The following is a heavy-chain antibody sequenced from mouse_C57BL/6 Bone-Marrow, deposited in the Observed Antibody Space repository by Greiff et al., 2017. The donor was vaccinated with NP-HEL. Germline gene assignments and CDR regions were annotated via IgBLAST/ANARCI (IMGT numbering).Heavy chain of an antibody. D-gene: IGHD1-1*01. Sequence: EVQLQQSGTVLARPGASVKMSCKTSGYTFTSYWMHWVKQRPGQGLAWIGAIYPGNSDTSYNQKFKGKAKLTAVTSASTAYMELSSLTNEDSAVYYCTRWGYYYGSSYDAMDYWGQGTSVTVSS. J-gene: IGHJ4*01. CDR2: IYPGNSDT. V-gene: IGHV1-5*01. CDR1: GYTFTSYW. CDR3: TRWGYYYGSSYDAMDY.